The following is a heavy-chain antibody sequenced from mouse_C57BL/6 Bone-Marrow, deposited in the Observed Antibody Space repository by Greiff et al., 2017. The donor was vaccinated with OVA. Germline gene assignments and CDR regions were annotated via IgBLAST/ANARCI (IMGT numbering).Heavy chain of an antibody. V-gene: IGHV3-8*01. CDR1: GYSITSDY. D-gene: IGHD2-5*01. Sequence: EVQLQQSGPGLAKPSQPLSLTCSVPGYSITSDYWNWIRKFPGNKLEYMGYISYSGSTYYNPSLKSRISITRDTSKNQYYLQLNSVTTEDTATYYCARREGSNYWYFDVWGTGTTVTVSS. J-gene: IGHJ1*03. CDR2: ISYSGST. CDR3: ARREGSNYWYFDV.